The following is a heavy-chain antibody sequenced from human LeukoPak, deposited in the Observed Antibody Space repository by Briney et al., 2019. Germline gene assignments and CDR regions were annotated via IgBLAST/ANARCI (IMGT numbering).Heavy chain of an antibody. V-gene: IGHV4-34*01. CDR3: ARGVAAAGP. CDR2: INHSGST. J-gene: IGHJ5*02. D-gene: IGHD6-13*01. Sequence: SETLSLTCAVYGGSFSGYYWSWIRQPPGKGLEWIGEINHSGSTNYNPSLKSRVTILVDTSKNQFSLKLSSVTAADTAVYYCARGVAAAGPWGQGTLVTVSS. CDR1: GGSFSGYY.